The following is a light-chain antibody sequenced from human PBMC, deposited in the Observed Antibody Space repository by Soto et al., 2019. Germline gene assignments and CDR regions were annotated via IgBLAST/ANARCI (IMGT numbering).Light chain of an antibody. J-gene: IGLJ2*01. CDR1: SSDVGGYNY. Sequence: QSALTQPASVSGSPGQSITISCTGTSSDVGGYNYVSWYQQHPVKAPKLMIYEVSNRPSGVSNRFSGSKSGNTASLTISGRQTEDEADYYCRSYTRSSTLGFGGGTKLTV. V-gene: IGLV2-14*01. CDR2: EVS. CDR3: RSYTRSSTLG.